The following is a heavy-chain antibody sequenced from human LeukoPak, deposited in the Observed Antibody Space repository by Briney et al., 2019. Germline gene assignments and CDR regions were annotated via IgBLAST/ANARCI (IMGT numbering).Heavy chain of an antibody. J-gene: IGHJ4*02. CDR2: ISYDGSNK. CDR1: GFTFSLYA. D-gene: IGHD6-19*01. V-gene: IGHV3-30*04. CDR3: AKGSTFTAASSSDFDY. Sequence: GGSLRLSCSASGFTFSLYAMHWVRQAPGKGLEWVAVISYDGSNKYYADSVKGRFTISRDNSKNTLYLQMNSLRAEDTAVYYCAKGSTFTAASSSDFDYWGQGTLVTVSS.